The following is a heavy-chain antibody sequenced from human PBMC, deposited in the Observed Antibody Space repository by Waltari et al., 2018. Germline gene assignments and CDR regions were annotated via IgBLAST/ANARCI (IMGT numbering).Heavy chain of an antibody. CDR3: ATDRSSSSRGYYYYYGMDV. CDR2: FDPEDGET. CDR1: GYTLTELS. Sequence: QVQLVQSGAEVKKPGASVKVSCKVSGYTLTELSMHWVRQAPGKGLEWMGGFDPEDGETIDAQKFQGRVTMTEDTSTDTAYMELSSLRSEDTAVYYCATDRSSSSRGYYYYYGMDVWGQGTTVTVSS. D-gene: IGHD6-6*01. V-gene: IGHV1-24*01. J-gene: IGHJ6*02.